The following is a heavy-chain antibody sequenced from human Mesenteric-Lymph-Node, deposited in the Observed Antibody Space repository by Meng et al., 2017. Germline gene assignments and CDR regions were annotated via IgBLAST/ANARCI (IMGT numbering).Heavy chain of an antibody. V-gene: IGHV4-30-2*01. D-gene: IGHD7-27*01. CDR2: IYHNGST. CDR1: SGPIVSTDYS. J-gene: IGHJ5*02. CDR3: ARLGPRWFDP. Sequence: QLQLQESGAGLVKPSQTLSRTCAGSSGPIVSTDYSCSWIRRPPGKGLEWIGYIYHNGSTYYNPYFKSRVTISLDRSKNQVSLKLNSVTAADTAVYSCARLGPRWFDPWGQGTLVTVSS.